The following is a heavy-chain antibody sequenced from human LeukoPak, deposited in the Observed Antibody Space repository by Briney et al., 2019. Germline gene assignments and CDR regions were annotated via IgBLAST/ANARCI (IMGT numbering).Heavy chain of an antibody. V-gene: IGHV3-23*01. Sequence: GGSLRLSCAASGFTFGSYAMRWVRQAPGKGLDWVSAISGSGCSTYYAGSVMGRFTTSRDNSKNTLYLEMNSLRGEDTAVYYCARGSSGSYYNSRFDYWGQGTLVTVSS. CDR2: ISGSGCST. J-gene: IGHJ4*02. D-gene: IGHD3-10*01. CDR3: ARGSSGSYYNSRFDY. CDR1: GFTFGSYA.